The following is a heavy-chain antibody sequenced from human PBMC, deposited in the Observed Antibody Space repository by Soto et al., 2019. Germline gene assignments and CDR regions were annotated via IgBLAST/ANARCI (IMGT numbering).Heavy chain of an antibody. CDR3: TREGIAAAGIVYYYYMDV. CDR1: GFTFGDYA. CDR2: IRSKAYGGTT. Sequence: PGGSLRLSCTASGFTFGDYAMNWFSQAPGKGLEWVGFIRSKAYGGTTEYAASVKGRFTISRDDSKSIAYLQMNSLKTEDTAVYYCTREGIAAAGIVYYYYMDVWGKGTTVTVSS. V-gene: IGHV3-49*03. J-gene: IGHJ6*03. D-gene: IGHD6-13*01.